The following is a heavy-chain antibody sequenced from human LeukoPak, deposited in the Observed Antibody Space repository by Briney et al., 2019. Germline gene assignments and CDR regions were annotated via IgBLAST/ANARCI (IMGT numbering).Heavy chain of an antibody. D-gene: IGHD5-12*01. CDR1: GYIFTSHY. CDR3: ARSPFSGDDDAFDI. J-gene: IGHJ3*02. Sequence: ASVKVSCKASGYIFTSHYMHWVRQAPGQGLEWMGMINPSGGSTSYAQKFQDRVTITRDRSRNTVYMELNSLRFEDTAMYYCARSPFSGDDDAFDIWGQGTMVTVSS. V-gene: IGHV1-46*01. CDR2: INPSGGST.